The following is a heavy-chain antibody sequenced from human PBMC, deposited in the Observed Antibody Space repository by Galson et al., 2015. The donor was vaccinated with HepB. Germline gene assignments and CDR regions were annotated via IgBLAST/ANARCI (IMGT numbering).Heavy chain of an antibody. D-gene: IGHD5-24*01. CDR2: LHRGGDT. V-gene: IGHV3-66*04. Sequence: SLRLSCAASGFSVSSNYMSWVRQAPGKGLEWVSVLHRGGDTYYADSVKGRFTISRDNSKNELYLQMNSLRAEDTAVYFCARHREGPQGRLLKVSLPFDYWGQGTLVTVSS. CDR3: ARHREGPQGRLLKVSLPFDY. J-gene: IGHJ4*02. CDR1: GFSVSSNY.